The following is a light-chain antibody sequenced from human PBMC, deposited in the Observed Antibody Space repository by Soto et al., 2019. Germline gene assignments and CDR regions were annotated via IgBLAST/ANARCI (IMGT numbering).Light chain of an antibody. CDR2: EVS. V-gene: IGLV2-14*01. J-gene: IGLJ1*01. Sequence: QSALTQPASVSGSPGQSITISCTGTSSDVGDYNYVSWYQHHPGKAPQLMIYEVSNRPSGVSNRFSGSKSGNTASLTISGLQAEDEADYYCSSYTSSSTRVFGTGTKLTVL. CDR3: SSYTSSSTRV. CDR1: SSDVGDYNY.